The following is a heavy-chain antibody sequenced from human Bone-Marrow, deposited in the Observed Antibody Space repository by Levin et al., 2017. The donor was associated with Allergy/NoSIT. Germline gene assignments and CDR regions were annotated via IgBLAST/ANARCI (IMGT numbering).Heavy chain of an antibody. CDR3: ATVGYCSGGSCRVYYYGMDV. CDR2: IGSSGNYI. D-gene: IGHD2-15*01. V-gene: IGHV3-21*01. J-gene: IGHJ6*02. Sequence: GESLKISCAASGFTFSSHSMTWVRQAPGKGLEWVSYIGSSGNYIYYADSVKGRFTISRDNTQNSLYLHMNSLTAEDTAVYYCATVGYCSGGSCRVYYYGMDVWGQGTPVTVSS. CDR1: GFTFSSHS.